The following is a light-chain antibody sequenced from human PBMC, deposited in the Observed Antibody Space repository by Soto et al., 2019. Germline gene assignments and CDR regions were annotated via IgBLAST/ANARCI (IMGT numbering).Light chain of an antibody. CDR3: QQYDHYPYA. V-gene: IGKV1-5*01. CDR2: DAS. J-gene: IGKJ2*01. CDR1: QSISTW. Sequence: DIQMTQSPSTLSASMGDRVTITCRTSQSISTWLAWYQLKPGKAPILLISDASNLQSGVPSRFSGSGSETEFTLTISSLQPDDFATYYCQQYDHYPYAFGQGTKLEIK.